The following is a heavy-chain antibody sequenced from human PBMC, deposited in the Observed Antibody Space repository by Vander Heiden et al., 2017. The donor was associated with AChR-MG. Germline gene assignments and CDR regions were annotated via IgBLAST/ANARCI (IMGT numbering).Heavy chain of an antibody. J-gene: IGHJ4*02. CDR2: ISSSSSTI. Sequence: EVQLVESGGGLVQPGGSLRLSCAASGFTFSSYSMNWVRQAPGKGLEWVSYISSSSSTIYYADAVKGRFTISRDNAKNSLYLQMNSMRAEDTAVYYCARDIRTRGTESDYWGQGTLVTVSS. CDR3: ARDIRTRGTESDY. CDR1: GFTFSSYS. V-gene: IGHV3-48*01. D-gene: IGHD1-1*01.